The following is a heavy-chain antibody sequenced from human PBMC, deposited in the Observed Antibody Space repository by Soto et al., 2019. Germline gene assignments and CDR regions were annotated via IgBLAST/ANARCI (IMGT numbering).Heavy chain of an antibody. J-gene: IGHJ5*02. D-gene: IGHD2-8*01. CDR1: GGSISSYY. CDR2: IYYSGST. CDR3: ARAFVLTKNWFDP. V-gene: IGHV4-59*01. Sequence: ETLSLTCTVSGGSISSYYWSWIRQPPGKGLEWIGYIYYSGSTNYNPSLKSRVTISVDTSKNQFSLKLSSVTAADTAVYYCARAFVLTKNWFDPWGQGTLVTVSS.